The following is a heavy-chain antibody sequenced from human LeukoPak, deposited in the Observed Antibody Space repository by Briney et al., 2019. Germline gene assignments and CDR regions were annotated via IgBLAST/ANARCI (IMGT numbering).Heavy chain of an antibody. Sequence: GGSLRLSCAASGFTFSSNSMNWVRQAPGKGLEWVSSISDISDYIYYAGSVRGRFTISRDNAKSSLYLQMNSLRVEDTAVYYCATTLTRDSSGSYGALDYWGRGALVTVSS. CDR1: GFTFSSNS. V-gene: IGHV3-21*01. CDR2: ISDISDYI. J-gene: IGHJ4*02. CDR3: ATTLTRDSSGSYGALDY. D-gene: IGHD6-19*01.